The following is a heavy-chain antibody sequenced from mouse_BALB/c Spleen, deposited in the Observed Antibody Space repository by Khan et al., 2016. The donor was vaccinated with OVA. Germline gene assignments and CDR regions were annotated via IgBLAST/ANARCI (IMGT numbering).Heavy chain of an antibody. V-gene: IGHV1-87*01. CDR2: IYPGDGNS. CDR1: SYTFTSYW. CDR3: ARGDITTGYFDY. D-gene: IGHD1-2*01. Sequence: QVHLQLLGTQLARPGASVKLSCQASSYTFTSYWMPLVKHSPRQGLEPIGAIYPGDGNSRYTQKFKCKATLTASKSSSTAYSKRSVLVSEDSPVDYDARGDITTGYFDYWGQGTTLTVSS. J-gene: IGHJ2*01.